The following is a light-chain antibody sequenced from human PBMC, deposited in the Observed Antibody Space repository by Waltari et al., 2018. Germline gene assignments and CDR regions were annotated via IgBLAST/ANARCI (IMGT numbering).Light chain of an antibody. CDR3: QQYCRSSWT. V-gene: IGKV3-20*01. Sequence: EIVLTQSPGTLSLSPGERAALSGRASQSVSSSDLAWYQQKPGQAPRLIIYGASSRATGIPDRFSGSGSGTDFTLAISRLEPEDFAVYYCQQYCRSSWTFGQGTKVEIK. CDR2: GAS. J-gene: IGKJ1*01. CDR1: QSVSSSD.